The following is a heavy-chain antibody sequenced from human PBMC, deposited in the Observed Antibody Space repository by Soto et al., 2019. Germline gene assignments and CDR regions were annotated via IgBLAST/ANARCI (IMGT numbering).Heavy chain of an antibody. CDR3: TRPDRGTDSTLGVDY. CDR1: GFTFSGSA. Sequence: GGSLRLSCAASGFTFSGSAMHWVRQASGKGLEWVGRIRSKANSYATAYAASVKGRFTISRDDSKNTAYLQMNSLKTEDTAVYYCTRPDRGTDSTLGVDYWGQGTLVTVSS. CDR2: IRSKANSYAT. V-gene: IGHV3-73*01. J-gene: IGHJ4*02. D-gene: IGHD3-22*01.